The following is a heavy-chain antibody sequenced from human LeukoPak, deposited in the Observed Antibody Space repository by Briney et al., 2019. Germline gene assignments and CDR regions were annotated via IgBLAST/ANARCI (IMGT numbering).Heavy chain of an antibody. CDR1: GVSIYSSTFY. CDR2: IYYNENT. J-gene: IGHJ3*02. V-gene: IGHV4-39*01. Sequence: SETLSLTCSVSGVSIYSSTFYWAWIRQPPGKGLEFMGSIYYNENTYHNPSLRSRLTISVDTSTNRFSLRLTSVTAADTAIYYCARQLAAGNDAFDIWGQGTVVTVSS. CDR3: ARQLAAGNDAFDI. D-gene: IGHD2-15*01.